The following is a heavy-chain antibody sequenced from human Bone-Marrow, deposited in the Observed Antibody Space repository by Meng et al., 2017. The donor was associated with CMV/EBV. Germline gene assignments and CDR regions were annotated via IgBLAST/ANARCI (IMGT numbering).Heavy chain of an antibody. CDR3: ARVTDYVWGVTAWENAFDI. J-gene: IGHJ3*02. CDR2: ISSSSSYK. CDR1: GFTFSSYS. V-gene: IGHV3-21*01. Sequence: GESLKISCAASGFTFSSYSMNWVRQAPGKGLEWVSSISSSSSYKYYAESVKGRFTISRDNAKNSLYLQMNSLRAEDTAVYYGARVTDYVWGVTAWENAFDIWGQGTMVTVSS. D-gene: IGHD3-16*01.